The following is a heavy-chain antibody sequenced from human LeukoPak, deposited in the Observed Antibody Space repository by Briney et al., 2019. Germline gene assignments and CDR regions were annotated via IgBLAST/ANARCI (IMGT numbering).Heavy chain of an antibody. CDR3: ARDQDGYNKGSLDY. V-gene: IGHV3-33*01. J-gene: IGHJ4*02. CDR2: IWYDGSNK. CDR1: GFTFSSYG. Sequence: PGGSLRLSCAASGFTFSSYGMHWVRQAPGKGPEWVAVIWYDGSNKYYADSVKGRFTISRDNSKNTLYLQMNSLRAEDTAVYYCARDQDGYNKGSLDYWGQGTLVTVSS. D-gene: IGHD5-12*01.